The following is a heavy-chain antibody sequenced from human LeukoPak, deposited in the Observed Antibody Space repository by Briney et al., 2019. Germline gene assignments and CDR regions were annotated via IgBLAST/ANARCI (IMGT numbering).Heavy chain of an antibody. Sequence: SETLSLTCTVSGGSITSSSYYWGWIRQPPGRGLEWIGSIYYSGSNHYNPSLKSRVTISVDTSKNQFSLKLSSVTAADTAVYYCARDRLSNSVAPSMDVWGKGTTVTVPS. CDR3: ARDRLSNSVAPSMDV. CDR1: GGSITSSSYY. V-gene: IGHV4-39*02. D-gene: IGHD1-1*01. J-gene: IGHJ6*04. CDR2: IYYSGSN.